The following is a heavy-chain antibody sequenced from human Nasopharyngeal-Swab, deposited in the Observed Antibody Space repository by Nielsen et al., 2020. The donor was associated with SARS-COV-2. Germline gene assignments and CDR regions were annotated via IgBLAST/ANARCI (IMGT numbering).Heavy chain of an antibody. CDR3: AKDSVVVVAASDAFDI. D-gene: IGHD2-15*01. J-gene: IGHJ3*02. V-gene: IGHV3-33*06. CDR2: IWYDGSNK. Sequence: GESLKISCAAPGFTFSSYGMHWVRQAPGKGLEWVAVIWYDGSNKYYADSVKGRFTISRDNSKNTLYLQMNSLRAEDTAVYYCAKDSVVVVAASDAFDIWGQGTMVTVSS. CDR1: GFTFSSYG.